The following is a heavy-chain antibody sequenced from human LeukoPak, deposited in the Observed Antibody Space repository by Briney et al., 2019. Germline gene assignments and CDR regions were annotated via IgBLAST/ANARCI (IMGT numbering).Heavy chain of an antibody. V-gene: IGHV3-23*01. CDR3: AKAPCRMLRFLCSYYYMDV. CDR1: GFTFSSYA. Sequence: GGSLRLSCAASGFTFSSYAMSWVRQAPGKGLEWVSAISGSGGSTYYADSVKGRFTISRDNSKNTLYLQMNSLRAEDTAVYYCAKAPCRMLRFLCSYYYMDVWGKGTTVTVSS. CDR2: ISGSGGST. D-gene: IGHD3-3*01. J-gene: IGHJ6*03.